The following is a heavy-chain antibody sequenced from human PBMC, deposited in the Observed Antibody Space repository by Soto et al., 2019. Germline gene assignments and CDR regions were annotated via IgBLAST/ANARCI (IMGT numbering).Heavy chain of an antibody. V-gene: IGHV4-39*07. D-gene: IGHD1-7*01. CDR1: GGSISSSSYY. CDR3: ARDLPGTTGLRYFDL. J-gene: IGHJ2*01. Sequence: SETLSLTCTVSGGSISSSSYYWGWIRQPPGKGLEWIGSIYYSGSTYYNPSLKSRVTISVDMSKNQFSLKLSSVTAADTAVYYCARDLPGTTGLRYFDLWGGGTPVTVSS. CDR2: IYYSGST.